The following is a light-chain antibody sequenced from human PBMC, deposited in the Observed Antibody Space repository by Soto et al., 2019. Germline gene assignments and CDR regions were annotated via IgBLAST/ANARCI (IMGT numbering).Light chain of an antibody. CDR2: AAS. CDR3: QQSYSNPIT. J-gene: IGKJ5*01. Sequence: DIHMTQSPSSLSASVGYRFTITCRASQGISSWLAWYQQKPGKAPKLLIYAASSLQSGVPSRFRGSGSGTDFTLSISSLQPEDFETYYCQQSYSNPITFGQGTRLEIK. V-gene: IGKV1-12*01. CDR1: QGISSW.